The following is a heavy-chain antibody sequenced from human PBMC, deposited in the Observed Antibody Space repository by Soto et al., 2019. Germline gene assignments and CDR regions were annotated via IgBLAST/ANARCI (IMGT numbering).Heavy chain of an antibody. Sequence: QVQLVQSGAEVKKPGASVKVSCKASGYTFTSYAIHWVRQAPGQRLEWMGWINAGNGNTKYSQKFQGRVTITRDTSASTAYMELSSLRSEDTAVYCCVWGSYRYTEVSDYWGQGTLVTVSS. J-gene: IGHJ4*02. D-gene: IGHD3-16*02. CDR2: INAGNGNT. V-gene: IGHV1-3*01. CDR1: GYTFTSYA. CDR3: VWGSYRYTEVSDY.